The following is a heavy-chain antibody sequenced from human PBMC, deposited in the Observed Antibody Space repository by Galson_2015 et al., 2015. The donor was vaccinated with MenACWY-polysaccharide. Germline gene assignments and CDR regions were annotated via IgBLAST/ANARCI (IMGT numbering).Heavy chain of an antibody. CDR3: AKDSTDFWSVAGRFDH. V-gene: IGHV3-23*01. Sequence: SLRLCCAASGFTFTSYAMSWVRQAPGKGLEWVSAIRSSGTNTYYADSVKGRFTISRDNSKHTLYLQVNSLRAEDTAVYYCAKDSTDFWSVAGRFDHWGQGTLVTVSS. D-gene: IGHD3-3*01. CDR2: IRSSGTNT. J-gene: IGHJ5*02. CDR1: GFTFTSYA.